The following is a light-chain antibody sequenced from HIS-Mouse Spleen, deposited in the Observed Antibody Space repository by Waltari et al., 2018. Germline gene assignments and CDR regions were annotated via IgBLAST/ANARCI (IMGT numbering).Light chain of an antibody. J-gene: IGLJ3*02. CDR2: EDN. V-gene: IGLV6-57*02. CDR1: RGSIASNY. CDR3: QSYDSSNWV. Sequence: NFMLTQPHSVSESPGKTVTISCNGSRGSIASNYVQWYQQRPGSAPTTVIYEDNQRPSGVPDRFSGSIDSSSNAASLTISGLKTEDEADYYCQSYDSSNWVFGGGTKLTVL.